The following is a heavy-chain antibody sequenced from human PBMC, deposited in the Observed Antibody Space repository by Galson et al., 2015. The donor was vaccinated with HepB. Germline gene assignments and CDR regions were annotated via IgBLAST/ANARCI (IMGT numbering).Heavy chain of an antibody. D-gene: IGHD4-17*01. Sequence: SLRLSCAASGFTFSSYAMHWVRQAPGKGLEWVAVISYDGSNKYYADSVKGRFTISRDNSKNTLYLQMNSLRAEDTAVYYCASGDDYGDYGGAFDIWGQGTMVTVSS. CDR3: ASGDDYGDYGGAFDI. CDR2: ISYDGSNK. V-gene: IGHV3-30-3*01. CDR1: GFTFSSYA. J-gene: IGHJ3*02.